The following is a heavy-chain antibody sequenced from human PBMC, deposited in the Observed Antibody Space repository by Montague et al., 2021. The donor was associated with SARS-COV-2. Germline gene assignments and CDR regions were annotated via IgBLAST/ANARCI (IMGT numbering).Heavy chain of an antibody. CDR3: ARVPYRLLFVPRYYGMDV. J-gene: IGHJ6*02. Sequence: SETLSLTCAVYGGSLSGYYWSWIRQPPGEGLEWIAEISHSGSTSYNPSLKGRVTMSVDTSKNQLSLKLSSATAADTAVYYCARVPYRLLFVPRYYGMDVWGQGTTVTVSS. V-gene: IGHV4-34*01. CDR2: ISHSGST. CDR1: GGSLSGYY. D-gene: IGHD2-2*01.